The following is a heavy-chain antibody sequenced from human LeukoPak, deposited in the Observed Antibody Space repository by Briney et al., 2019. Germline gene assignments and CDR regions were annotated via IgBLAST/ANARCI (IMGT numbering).Heavy chain of an antibody. CDR1: GFTFSSYS. V-gene: IGHV3-30*02. J-gene: IGHJ4*02. D-gene: IGHD4-23*01. Sequence: GGSLRLSCAASGFTFSSYSMHWVRQAPGKGLEWVAFIWYDGSNKYYADSVKGRFTISRDNSKNTVYLQMNSLRAEDTAVYYCAKVLAVTSYGAKSVFDHWGQGTLVTVSS. CDR3: AKVLAVTSYGAKSVFDH. CDR2: IWYDGSNK.